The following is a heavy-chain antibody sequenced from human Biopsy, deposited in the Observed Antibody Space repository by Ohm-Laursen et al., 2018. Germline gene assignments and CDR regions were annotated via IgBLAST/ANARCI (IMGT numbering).Heavy chain of an antibody. CDR3: AGAGGHSF. D-gene: IGHD3-16*01. CDR1: GFPFTGFS. J-gene: IGHJ4*02. Sequence: SLRLSCAASGFPFTGFSMDWVRQAPGKGLEWVSMIHGSGRTDYADSVKGRFTVSRDNSKDTVYLQMNALRVDDTAMYYCAGAGGHSFWGQRALVTVSS. V-gene: IGHV3-66*01. CDR2: IHGSGRT.